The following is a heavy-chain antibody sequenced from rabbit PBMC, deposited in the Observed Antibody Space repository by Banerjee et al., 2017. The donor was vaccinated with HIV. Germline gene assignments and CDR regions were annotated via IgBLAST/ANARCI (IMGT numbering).Heavy chain of an antibody. V-gene: IGHV1S45*01. Sequence: QEQLVESGGGLVQPGGSLTLTCKASGFSFSNKAVMCWVRQAPGKGLEWIACINASTGKPVYATWASGRFTISRTSSTTVTLRMTSLTAADRATYFCARDLVGVIGWNFYLWGPGTLVTVS. D-gene: IGHD1-1*01. CDR2: INASTGKP. CDR1: GFSFSNKAV. CDR3: ARDLVGVIGWNFYL. J-gene: IGHJ4*01.